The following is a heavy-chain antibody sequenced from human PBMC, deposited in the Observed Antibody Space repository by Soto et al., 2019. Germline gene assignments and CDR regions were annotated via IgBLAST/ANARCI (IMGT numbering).Heavy chain of an antibody. J-gene: IGHJ4*02. CDR2: IYYSGST. CDR3: ASTIAAAKGSFDY. Sequence: PSETLSLTCTVSGGSISSYYWSWIRQPPGKGLEWIGYIYYSGSTNYNPSLKSRVTISVDTSKNQFSLKLSSVTAADTAVYYCASTIAAAKGSFDYWGQGTLVTVSS. CDR1: GGSISSYY. V-gene: IGHV4-59*08. D-gene: IGHD6-13*01.